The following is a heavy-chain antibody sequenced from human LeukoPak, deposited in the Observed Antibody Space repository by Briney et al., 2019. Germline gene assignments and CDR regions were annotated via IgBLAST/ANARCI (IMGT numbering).Heavy chain of an antibody. CDR1: GYTFTGYY. J-gene: IGHJ4*02. CDR3: ARTLYTYYYDSSGYYAY. D-gene: IGHD3-22*01. CDR2: ISAYNGNT. Sequence: GASVKVSCKASGYTFTGYYMHWVRQAPGQGLEWMGWISAYNGNTNYAQKLQGRVTMTTDTSTSTAYMELRSLRSDDTAVYYCARTLYTYYYDSSGYYAYWGQGTLVTVSS. V-gene: IGHV1-18*04.